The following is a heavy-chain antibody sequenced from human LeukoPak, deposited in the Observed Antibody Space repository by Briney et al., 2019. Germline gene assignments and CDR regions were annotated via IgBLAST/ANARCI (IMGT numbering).Heavy chain of an antibody. CDR1: VYTFTGYY. CDR3: ARGKSGGYEEDFDY. J-gene: IGHJ4*02. CDR2: INPNSGGT. Sequence: ASVKVSCKASVYTFTGYYMHWVRQAPGQGLEWMGWINPNSGGTNYAQKFQGRVTMTRGTSISTAYMELRSLRSDDTAVYYCARGKSGGYEEDFDYWGQGTLVTVSS. D-gene: IGHD1-26*01. V-gene: IGHV1-2*02.